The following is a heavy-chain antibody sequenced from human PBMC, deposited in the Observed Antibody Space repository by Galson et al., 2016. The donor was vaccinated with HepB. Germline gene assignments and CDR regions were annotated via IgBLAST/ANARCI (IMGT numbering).Heavy chain of an antibody. CDR1: GFNFRACG. CDR2: IWYDGNKT. Sequence: SLRLSCAASGFNFRACGMHWLRQAPGRGLEWVALIWYDGNKTYYADSVKGRFTISRGNSKNILYLQMNSLRAEGTAIYYCAKERGFYASRSFASYDFWGQGTLVTVSS. D-gene: IGHD3-10*01. V-gene: IGHV3-33*06. J-gene: IGHJ4*02. CDR3: AKERGFYASRSFASYDF.